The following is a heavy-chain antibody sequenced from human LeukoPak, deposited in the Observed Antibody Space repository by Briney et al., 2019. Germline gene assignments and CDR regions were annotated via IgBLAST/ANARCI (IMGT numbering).Heavy chain of an antibody. CDR2: IYYSGST. J-gene: IGHJ4*02. CDR1: GGPISSSSYY. D-gene: IGHD6-19*01. CDR3: ARQEQWLVGADY. V-gene: IGHV4-39*01. Sequence: KPSETLSLTCTVSGGPISSSSYYWGWIRQPPGKGLEWIGSIYYSGSTYYNPSLKSRVTISVDTSKNQFSLKLSSVTAADTAVYYCARQEQWLVGADYWGQGTLVTVSS.